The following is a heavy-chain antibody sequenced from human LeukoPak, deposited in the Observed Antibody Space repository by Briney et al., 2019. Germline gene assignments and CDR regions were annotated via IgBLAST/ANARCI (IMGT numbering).Heavy chain of an antibody. V-gene: IGHV4-39*01. CDR1: GGSISTSSYC. D-gene: IGHD6-25*01. J-gene: IGHJ4*01. Sequence: SETLSLTCTVSGGSISTSSYCWGWIRQPPGKGLEWIGSISYSGTTYYSPSLKSRVTISVDTSNNQFSLRLTSVPAADTAVYFCARHPSSAWHADYWGHGNLATVSS. CDR2: ISYSGTT. CDR3: ARHPSSAWHADY.